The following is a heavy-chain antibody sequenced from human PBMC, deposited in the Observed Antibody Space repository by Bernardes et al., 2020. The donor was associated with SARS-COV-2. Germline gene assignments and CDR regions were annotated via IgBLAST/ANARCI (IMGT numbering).Heavy chain of an antibody. CDR2: INGKGGDP. D-gene: IGHD2-15*01. J-gene: IGHJ2*01. V-gene: IGHV3-64D*06. CDR1: GFTFSSFA. Sequence: GALRLSCSASGFTFSSFAMHWVRQAPGRGLEYVASINGKGGDPYYADSVKGRFVISRDNSKNTLYLQMSSLRPEDTAVYYCVKYGSGGYSLWYFDLWGRGTLVTVSS. CDR3: VKYGSGGYSLWYFDL.